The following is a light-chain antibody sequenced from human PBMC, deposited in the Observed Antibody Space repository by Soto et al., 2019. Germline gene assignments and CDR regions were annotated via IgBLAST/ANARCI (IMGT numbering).Light chain of an antibody. CDR1: QSVSSSY. J-gene: IGKJ4*01. Sequence: EIVLTQSPGTLSLSPGERATLSCRASQSVSSSYLAWYQQKPGQAPRQLIYGASSRATGIPGRFSGSGSGTDFTLTLTRLEPEDFAVYYCQHYRTSFGGGTRVEIK. V-gene: IGKV3-20*01. CDR2: GAS. CDR3: QHYRTS.